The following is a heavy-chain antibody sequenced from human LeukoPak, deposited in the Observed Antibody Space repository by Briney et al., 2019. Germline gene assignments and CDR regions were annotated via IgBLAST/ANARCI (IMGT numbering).Heavy chain of an antibody. CDR3: ARHIMIVVTEYHFDD. CDR1: GVSISSSGYF. J-gene: IGHJ4*02. V-gene: IGHV4-39*01. Sequence: SETLSLTCTVSGVSISSSGYFWGWIRQSPGKGLEWIGSVSHSGATYYNPPLKSRVTTSIDTSRNQFSLELRSATAADTAVYYSARHIMIVVTEYHFDDWGQGTQVSVSS. D-gene: IGHD3-22*01. CDR2: VSHSGAT.